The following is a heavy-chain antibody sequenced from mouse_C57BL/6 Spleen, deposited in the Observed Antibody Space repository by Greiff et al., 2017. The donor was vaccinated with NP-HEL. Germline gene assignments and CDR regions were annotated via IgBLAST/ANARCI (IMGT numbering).Heavy chain of an antibody. CDR2: IHPNSGST. V-gene: IGHV1-64*01. CDR3: APAYYSNYEGFAY. Sequence: QVQLQQPGAELVKPGASVKLSCKASGYTFTSYWMHWVKQRPGQGLEWIGMIHPNSGSTNYNEKFKSKATLTVDKSSSTAYMQLSSLTSEDSAVYYCAPAYYSNYEGFAYWGQGTLVTVSA. CDR1: GYTFTSYW. J-gene: IGHJ3*01. D-gene: IGHD2-5*01.